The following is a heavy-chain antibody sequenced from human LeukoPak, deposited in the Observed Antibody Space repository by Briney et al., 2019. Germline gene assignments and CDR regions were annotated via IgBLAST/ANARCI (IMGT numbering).Heavy chain of an antibody. CDR1: GGSVSRGSYY. CDR2: IYYSGST. J-gene: IGHJ3*02. V-gene: IGHV4-61*01. Sequence: SETLSLTCTVSGGSVSRGSYYWSWIRQPPGKGLEWIGYIYYSGSTNYNPSLKSRVTISVDTSKNQFSLKLSSVTAADTAVYYCASGYSGYDDAFDIWGQGTMVTVSS. D-gene: IGHD5-12*01. CDR3: ASGYSGYDDAFDI.